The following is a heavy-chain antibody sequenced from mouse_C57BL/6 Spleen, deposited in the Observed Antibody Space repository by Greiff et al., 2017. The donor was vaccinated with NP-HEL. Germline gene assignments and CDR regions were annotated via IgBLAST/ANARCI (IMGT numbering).Heavy chain of an antibody. Sequence: EVQLVESGGGLVKPGGSLKLSCAASGFTFSSYAMSRVRQTPEKRLEWVATISDGGSYTYYPDNVKGRFTISRDNAKNNLYLQMSHLKSEDTAMYYCAREVVGYYFDYWGQSTTLTVSS. CDR3: AREVVGYYFDY. CDR1: GFTFSSYA. V-gene: IGHV5-4*01. CDR2: ISDGGSYT. J-gene: IGHJ2*01. D-gene: IGHD1-1*01.